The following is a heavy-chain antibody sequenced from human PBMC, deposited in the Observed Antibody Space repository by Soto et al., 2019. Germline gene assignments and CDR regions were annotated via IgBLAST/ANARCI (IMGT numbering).Heavy chain of an antibody. D-gene: IGHD6-13*01. CDR1: GGSISSSSYY. J-gene: IGHJ4*02. CDR3: ARSEIVAADPFDY. Sequence: PSETLSLTCTVSGGSISSSSYYWGWIRQPPGKGLEWIGSIYYSGSTYYNPSLKSRVTISVDTSKNQFSLKLSSVTAADTAVYYCARSEIVAADPFDYWGQGTLDTVSS. V-gene: IGHV4-39*01. CDR2: IYYSGST.